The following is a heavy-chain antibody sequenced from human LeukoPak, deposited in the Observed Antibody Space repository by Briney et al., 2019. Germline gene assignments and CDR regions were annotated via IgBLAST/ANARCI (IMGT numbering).Heavy chain of an antibody. Sequence: SETLSLTCTVSGGSVSSGSYYWSWIRQPPGKGLEWIGYIYYSGSTNYNPSLKSRVTISVDTSKNQFSLKLSSVTAADTAVYYCARAGSSWYPLSGYFDLWGRGTLVTVSS. CDR2: IYYSGST. CDR3: ARAGSSWYPLSGYFDL. CDR1: GGSVSSGSYY. J-gene: IGHJ2*01. D-gene: IGHD6-13*01. V-gene: IGHV4-61*01.